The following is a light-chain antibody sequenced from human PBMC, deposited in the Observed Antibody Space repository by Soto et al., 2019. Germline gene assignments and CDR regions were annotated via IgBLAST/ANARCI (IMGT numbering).Light chain of an antibody. Sequence: DIQVTQSPSSLSASVGDTVTITCRASQDISNHLAWFQQKPGKAPKSLISAASSLQSGVPSKFSGSGSGTDFTLRISRVEAEDVGVYYCMQTTQLLGTFGQGTRLEIK. CDR2: AAS. J-gene: IGKJ2*01. CDR3: MQTTQLLGT. V-gene: IGKV1-16*02. CDR1: QDISNH.